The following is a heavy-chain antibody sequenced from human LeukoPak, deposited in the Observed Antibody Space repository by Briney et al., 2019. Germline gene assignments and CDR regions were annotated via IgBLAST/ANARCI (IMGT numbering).Heavy chain of an antibody. CDR1: GFTISTYW. CDR3: AKDLAAAVTGDAFDI. J-gene: IGHJ3*02. D-gene: IGHD6-13*01. V-gene: IGHV3-74*01. Sequence: GGSLRLSCEASGFTISTYWMHWVRQAPGKGLVWVSRIKSDGYSTLYADSVKGRFTISRDNSKNTLYLQMNSLRAEDTAVYYCAKDLAAAVTGDAFDIWGQGTMVTVSS. CDR2: IKSDGYST.